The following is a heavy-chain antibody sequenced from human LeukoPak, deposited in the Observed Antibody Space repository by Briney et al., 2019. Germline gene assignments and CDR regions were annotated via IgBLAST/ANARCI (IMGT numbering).Heavy chain of an antibody. CDR1: GFTFSSYA. Sequence: GGSLILSCAASGFTFSSYAMHWVRQAPGKGLEWVAVISYDGSNKYYADSVKGRFTISRDNSKNTLYLQMDSLRAEDAAIYYCAREGNTNSLWVKWFDPWGQGTLVTVSS. CDR2: ISYDGSNK. CDR3: AREGNTNSLWVKWFDP. J-gene: IGHJ5*02. D-gene: IGHD4-23*01. V-gene: IGHV3-30-3*01.